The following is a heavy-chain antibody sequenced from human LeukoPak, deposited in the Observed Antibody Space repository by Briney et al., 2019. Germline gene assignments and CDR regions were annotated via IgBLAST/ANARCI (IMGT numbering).Heavy chain of an antibody. Sequence: SETLSLTCTVSGGSISSYYWSWVRQPPGKGLEWIGYIYYSGSTNYNPSLKSRVTISVDTSKNQFSLKLSSVTAADTAVYYCARGLRSYYGMDVWGQGTTVTVSS. CDR3: ARGLRSYYGMDV. CDR2: IYYSGST. CDR1: GGSISSYY. D-gene: IGHD3-16*01. J-gene: IGHJ6*02. V-gene: IGHV4-59*01.